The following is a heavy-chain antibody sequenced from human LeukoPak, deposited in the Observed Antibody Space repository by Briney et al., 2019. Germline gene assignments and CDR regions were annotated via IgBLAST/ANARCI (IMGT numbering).Heavy chain of an antibody. CDR1: GYTFTSYG. CDR2: ISAYNGNT. V-gene: IGHV1-18*01. CDR3: AKMTVSGRDNWFDP. Sequence: GASVKVSCKASGYTFTSYGISWVRQAPGQGLEWMGWISAYNGNTNYAQKLQGRVTITRDTSINTAYMELTSLTSEDTAVYYCAKMTVSGRDNWFDPWGQGTLVTVSS. D-gene: IGHD6-19*01. J-gene: IGHJ5*02.